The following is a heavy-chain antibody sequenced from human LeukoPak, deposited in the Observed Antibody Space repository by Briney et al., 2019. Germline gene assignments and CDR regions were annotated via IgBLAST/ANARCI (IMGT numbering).Heavy chain of an antibody. CDR3: ARCIVGATTCYFDY. J-gene: IGHJ4*02. V-gene: IGHV1-2*02. D-gene: IGHD1-26*01. Sequence: GASVKVSCKASGYTFTGYYMHWVRQAPGQGLEWMGWINPNSGGTNYAQKFQGRATMTRDTSISTAYMELSRLRSDDTAVYYCARCIVGATTCYFDYWGQGTLVTVSS. CDR2: INPNSGGT. CDR1: GYTFTGYY.